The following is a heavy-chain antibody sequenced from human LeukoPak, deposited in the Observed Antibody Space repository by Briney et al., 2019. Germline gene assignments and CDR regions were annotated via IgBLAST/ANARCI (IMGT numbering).Heavy chain of an antibody. J-gene: IGHJ4*02. CDR3: ARRVGAHIDY. V-gene: IGHV4-38-2*02. CDR2: IYHSGST. D-gene: IGHD1-26*01. Sequence: SETLSLTCTVSGYSISSGYYWGWIRQPPGKGLEWIGSIYHSGSTYYNPSLKSRVTISVDTSKNQFSLKLSSVTAADTAVYYCARRVGAHIDYWGQGTLVTVSS. CDR1: GYSISSGYY.